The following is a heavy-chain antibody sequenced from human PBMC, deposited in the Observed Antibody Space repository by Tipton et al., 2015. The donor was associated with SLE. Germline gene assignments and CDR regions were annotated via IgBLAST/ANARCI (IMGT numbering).Heavy chain of an antibody. Sequence: QLVQSGAKVTKPGASMRLSCKTSGYTFSDYYIHWMRQAPGQGLEWIGWINPNSGGTNYAQKFQGRVTMTRDTSISTAYMELSRLRSDDTAVYYCARVGGVAATLTYWRQGTLVTVSS. D-gene: IGHD1-26*01. CDR2: INPNSGGT. J-gene: IGHJ4*02. V-gene: IGHV1-2*02. CDR3: ARVGGVAATLTY. CDR1: GYTFSDYY.